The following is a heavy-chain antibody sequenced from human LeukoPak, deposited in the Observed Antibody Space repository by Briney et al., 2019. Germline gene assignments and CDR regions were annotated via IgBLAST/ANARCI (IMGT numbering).Heavy chain of an antibody. V-gene: IGHV3-72*01. CDR2: TRDKARGYTT. CDR3: ARDGAEGDNSAFDM. Sequence: GGSLRLSCAASGVTLSDHHMDWVRQAPRKGLEWVGRTRDKARGYTTEYAASVKGRFTISRDDSKTLVYLQMNSLRTEDTAVYFCARDGAEGDNSAFDMWGQGTVVTVSS. CDR1: GVTLSDHH. J-gene: IGHJ3*02. D-gene: IGHD3-22*01.